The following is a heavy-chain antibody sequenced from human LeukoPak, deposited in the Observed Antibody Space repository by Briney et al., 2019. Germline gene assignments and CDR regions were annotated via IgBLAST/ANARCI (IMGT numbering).Heavy chain of an antibody. D-gene: IGHD3-3*02. CDR3: ARGILAKLQYYYYYYGMDV. V-gene: IGHV4-34*01. J-gene: IGHJ6*02. CDR2: INHSGST. CDR1: GGSFSGYY. Sequence: PSETLSLTCAVYGGSFSGYYWSRIRQPPGKGLEWIGEINHSGSTNYNPSLKSRVTISVDTSKNQFSLKLSSVTAADTAVYYCARGILAKLQYYYYYYGMDVWGQGTTVTVSS.